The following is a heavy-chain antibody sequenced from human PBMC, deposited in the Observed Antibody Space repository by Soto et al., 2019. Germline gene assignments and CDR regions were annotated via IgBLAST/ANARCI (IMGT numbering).Heavy chain of an antibody. J-gene: IGHJ3*02. CDR3: AGRGVPAAMVPDAFDI. Sequence: PSETLSLICTVSGGSIRSFCWTWIRQPPGKGLEWIGYIYYSGSTNYDPSLKSRVTISVDTSKNQFSLKLSSVTAADTAVYYCAGRGVPAAMVPDAFDIWGQGTMVTVSS. V-gene: IGHV4-59*06. CDR2: IYYSGST. CDR1: GGSIRSFC. D-gene: IGHD2-2*01.